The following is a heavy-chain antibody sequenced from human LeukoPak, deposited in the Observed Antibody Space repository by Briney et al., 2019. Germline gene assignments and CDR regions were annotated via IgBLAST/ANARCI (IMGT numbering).Heavy chain of an antibody. V-gene: IGHV4-59*01. CDR3: TRDWELGY. Sequence: SETLSLTCTVSGGSISSYYWGWIRQPPGKGLEWIGWSYHRGSTSYNPSLKSRVAISVDTSKNQFSLKLSSVTAADTAMYYCTRDWELGYWGQGILVTVSS. D-gene: IGHD1-1*01. CDR2: SYHRGST. CDR1: GGSISSYY. J-gene: IGHJ4*02.